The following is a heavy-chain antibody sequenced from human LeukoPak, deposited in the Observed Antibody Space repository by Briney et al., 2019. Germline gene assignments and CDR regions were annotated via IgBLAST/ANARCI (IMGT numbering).Heavy chain of an antibody. J-gene: IGHJ3*01. D-gene: IGHD3-16*01. CDR1: GGSISSGSYY. CDR2: IYTSGST. CDR3: AREGRGGYV. Sequence: SETLSLTCTVSGGSISSGSYYWSWIRQPAGKGLEWIGRIYTSGSTNYNPSLKSRVTISVDTSKNQFSLKLSSVTAADTAVYYCAREGRGGYVWGQGTMVTVSS. V-gene: IGHV4-61*02.